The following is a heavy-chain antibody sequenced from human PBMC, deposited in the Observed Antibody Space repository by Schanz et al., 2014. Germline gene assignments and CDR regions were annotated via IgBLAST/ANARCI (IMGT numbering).Heavy chain of an antibody. J-gene: IGHJ6*02. CDR3: ASDFWSGYSHYYYGLDV. D-gene: IGHD3-3*01. V-gene: IGHV1-2*02. CDR2: INPDSGGT. Sequence: QVQLVQSGAEVKKPGAPVKVSCKASGYTLTAYYMHWVRQAPGQGLEWMGWINPDSGGTNYAQKFQGRVTMTRDMSINTAYMELSRLRSDDSAVYYCASDFWSGYSHYYYGLDVWGQGTTVTVSS. CDR1: GYTLTAYY.